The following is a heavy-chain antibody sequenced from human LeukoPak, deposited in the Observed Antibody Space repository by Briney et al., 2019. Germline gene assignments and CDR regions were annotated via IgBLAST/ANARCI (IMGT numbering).Heavy chain of an antibody. CDR2: IWYERSNK. Sequence: GGSLRLSCAASGFTFSNYGMHWVRQAPGKGLEWVAVIWYERSNKYYADSVKGRFTISRDNSKNTLYLQMNSLRAEDTAVYYCARDPGRYCSGGSCSGPYYYYYYAMDVWGQGTTVTVSS. J-gene: IGHJ6*02. V-gene: IGHV3-33*01. CDR3: ARDPGRYCSGGSCSGPYYYYYYAMDV. CDR1: GFTFSNYG. D-gene: IGHD2-15*01.